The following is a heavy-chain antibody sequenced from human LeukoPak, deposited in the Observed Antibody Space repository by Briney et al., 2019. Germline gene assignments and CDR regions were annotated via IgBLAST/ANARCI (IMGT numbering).Heavy chain of an antibody. CDR2: ISGRGASK. D-gene: IGHD2-2*01. Sequence: GSLRLSCAASGFTFSSYAMSWVRQAPGKGLEWVSGISGRGASKYYADSVKGRFTISRDNSKNTLYLQMNSLRAEDTAVYYCAKGVVVAPDVTPFDYWGQGTLVTVSS. CDR3: AKGVVVAPDVTPFDY. J-gene: IGHJ4*02. CDR1: GFTFSSYA. V-gene: IGHV3-23*01.